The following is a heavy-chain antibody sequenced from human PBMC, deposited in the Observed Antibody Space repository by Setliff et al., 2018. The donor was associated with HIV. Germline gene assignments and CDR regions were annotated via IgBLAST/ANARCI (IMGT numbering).Heavy chain of an antibody. V-gene: IGHV3-72*01. D-gene: IGHD5-18*01. CDR2: IRPKGKSSTT. CDR1: GFTLSDHY. Sequence: PGGSLRLSCAASGFTLSDHYMDWVRQAPGKGPEWFGRIRPKGKSSTTEYAASVKGRFIMSIDDSKNSLYLQMNSLKTEDTAVYYCTRHVDSGTYMDVWGRGTTVTV. CDR3: TRHVDSGTYMDV. J-gene: IGHJ6*03.